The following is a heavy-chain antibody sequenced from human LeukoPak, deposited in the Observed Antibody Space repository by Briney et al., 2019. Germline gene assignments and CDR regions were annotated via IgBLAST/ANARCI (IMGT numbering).Heavy chain of an antibody. CDR2: ISSSSSYI. V-gene: IGHV3-21*01. Sequence: GGSLRLSCAASGFTFSSYSMNWVRQAPGKGLEWVSSISSSSSYIYYADSVKGRFTISRDNAKNSLYLQMNSLRAEDTAVYYCAREGSRLGELSLSPYYYGMDVWGKGTTVTVSS. CDR1: GFTFSSYS. CDR3: AREGSRLGELSLSPYYYGMDV. J-gene: IGHJ6*04. D-gene: IGHD3-16*02.